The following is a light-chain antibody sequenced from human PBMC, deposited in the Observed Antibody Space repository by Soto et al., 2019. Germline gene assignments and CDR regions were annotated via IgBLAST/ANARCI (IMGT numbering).Light chain of an antibody. CDR3: AAWDDSLRGWV. J-gene: IGLJ3*02. V-gene: IGLV2-8*01. Sequence: QSALTQPPSASGSPGQSVTISCTGTSSDVGGYKYVSWYQQHPGKAPKLMIYEINKRPSGVPNRFSGSKSGNAASLTVSGLQAEDEADYYCAAWDDSLRGWVFGGGTKLTVL. CDR2: EIN. CDR1: SSDVGGYKY.